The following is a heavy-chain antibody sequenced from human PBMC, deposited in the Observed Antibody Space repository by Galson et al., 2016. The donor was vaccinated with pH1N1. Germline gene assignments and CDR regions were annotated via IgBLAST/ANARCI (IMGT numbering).Heavy chain of an antibody. CDR1: GFSFRFYG. CDR2: ISYDGRET. J-gene: IGHJ3*02. V-gene: IGHV3-30*18. CDR3: AKVPHSSGWYSKAPSTFDI. Sequence: SLRLSCAASGFSFRFYGMHWVRQAPGKGLEWVAVISYDGRETSSADSVKGRFTISRDNSRNTLYLQMNSLITEDTAVYYCAKVPHSSGWYSKAPSTFDIWGQGTMVTVSS. D-gene: IGHD6-19*01.